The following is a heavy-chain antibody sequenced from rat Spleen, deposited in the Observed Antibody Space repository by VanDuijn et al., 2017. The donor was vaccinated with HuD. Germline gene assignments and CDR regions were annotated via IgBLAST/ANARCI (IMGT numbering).Heavy chain of an antibody. J-gene: IGHJ2*01. D-gene: IGHD1-12*02. CDR1: GFTFSDSY. Sequence: EVQLVESGGGLVQPGRSLKLSCAASGFTFSDSYMAWVRQAPTKGLEWVASISYDGGNTYYRDSVKGRFTISRDNAKSSLSLQMDSLRSEDTATYYCTTGWYDGTYYYWGQGVMVTVSS. V-gene: IGHV5-20*01. CDR2: ISYDGGNT. CDR3: TTGWYDGTYYY.